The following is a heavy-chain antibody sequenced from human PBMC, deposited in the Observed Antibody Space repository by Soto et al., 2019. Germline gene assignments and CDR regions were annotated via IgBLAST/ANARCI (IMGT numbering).Heavy chain of an antibody. D-gene: IGHD1-26*01. Sequence: EVQLVETGGGLIQPGGSLRLSCLASGFSVTTNYIIWVRQPPGTGLEWVSTTFTGGSTHYADSVKGRFSISRDNSKNTVYLQMNNLRVEDTAVYSCAKKPPSSIQGWAFGMDVWGQGTTVSCSS. J-gene: IGHJ6*02. V-gene: IGHV3-53*02. CDR3: AKKPPSSIQGWAFGMDV. CDR2: TFTGGST. CDR1: GFSVTTNY.